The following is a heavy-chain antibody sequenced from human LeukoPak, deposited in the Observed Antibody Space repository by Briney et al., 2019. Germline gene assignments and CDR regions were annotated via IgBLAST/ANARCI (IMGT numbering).Heavy chain of an antibody. D-gene: IGHD5-18*01. Sequence: ASVKVSCKASGGTFSSYAISWVRQAPGQGLEWMGGIIPIFGTANYAQKFQGRVTITAAESTSTAYMELSSLRSEDTAVYYCARVREPAMVTGWFDPWGQGTLVTVSS. CDR1: GGTFSSYA. CDR3: ARVREPAMVTGWFDP. V-gene: IGHV1-69*13. J-gene: IGHJ5*02. CDR2: IIPIFGTA.